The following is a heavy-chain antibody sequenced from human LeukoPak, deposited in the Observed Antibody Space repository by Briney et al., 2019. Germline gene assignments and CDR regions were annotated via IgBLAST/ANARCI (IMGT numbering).Heavy chain of an antibody. CDR2: IIPIFGTA. J-gene: IGHJ4*02. V-gene: IGHV1-69*13. D-gene: IGHD1-1*01. Sequence: SVTVSCTASGGTFSSYAISWVRQAPGQGLEWMGGIIPIFGTANYAQKFQGRVTITADESSSTAYMELSSLRSEDTAVYYCASHHARKTATKSQTDYWGQGTLVTVSS. CDR1: GGTFSSYA. CDR3: ASHHARKTATKSQTDY.